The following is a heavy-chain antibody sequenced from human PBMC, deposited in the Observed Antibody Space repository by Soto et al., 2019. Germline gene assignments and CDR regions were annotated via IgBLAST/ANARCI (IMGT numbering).Heavy chain of an antibody. J-gene: IGHJ4*02. CDR3: ARSPGGFTVATYFFDY. V-gene: IGHV2-70*04. D-gene: IGHD4-17*01. CDR2: IDWDDDK. Sequence: LVNPTQTLTLTCTFSGFSLSSKGMRVSWIRQPPGKALEWLARIDWDDDKFYSPSLRTRLTISKDTSKNQVVLTMTNVDPKDTATYYCARSPGGFTVATYFFDYWGQGTLVTVSS. CDR1: GFSLSSKGMR.